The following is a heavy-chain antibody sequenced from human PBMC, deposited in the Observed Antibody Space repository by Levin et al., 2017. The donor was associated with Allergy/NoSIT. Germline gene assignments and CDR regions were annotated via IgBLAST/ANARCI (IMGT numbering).Heavy chain of an antibody. CDR3: ARRTDSSGSFSFDF. CDR2: ISWNSGSI. D-gene: IGHD3-22*01. Sequence: SLKISCAASGFTFDDYAMHWVRQAPGKGLEWVSGISWNSGSIGYADSVKGRFTISRDNAKNSLYLQMNSLRPEDTALYYCARRTDSSGSFSFDFWGQGTLVTVSS. CDR1: GFTFDDYA. J-gene: IGHJ4*02. V-gene: IGHV3-9*01.